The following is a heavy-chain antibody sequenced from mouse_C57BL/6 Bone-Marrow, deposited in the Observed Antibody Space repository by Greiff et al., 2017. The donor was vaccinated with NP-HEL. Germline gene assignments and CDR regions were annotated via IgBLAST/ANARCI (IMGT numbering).Heavy chain of an antibody. J-gene: IGHJ4*01. D-gene: IGHD6-5*01. CDR2: IDPENGDT. CDR3: TTSYDYDAMDY. V-gene: IGHV14-4*01. Sequence: EVKLQESGAELVRPGASVKLSCTASGFNIKDDYMHWVKQRPEQGLEWIGWIDPENGDTEYASKFQGKATITADTSSNTAYLQLSSLTSEDTAVYYCTTSYDYDAMDYWGQGTSVTVSS. CDR1: GFNIKDDY.